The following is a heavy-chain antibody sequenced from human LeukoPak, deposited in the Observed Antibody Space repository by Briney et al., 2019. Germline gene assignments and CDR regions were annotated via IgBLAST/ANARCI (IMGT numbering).Heavy chain of an antibody. V-gene: IGHV3-66*01. CDR2: IYSGGST. CDR3: ANSKLHYYFYYYVDV. Sequence: GGSLRLSCAASGFTVSSNYMSWVRQAPGKGLEWVSVIYSGGSTYYADSVKGRFTISRDNSKNTLYLQMSSLRAEDTAVYYCANSKLHYYFYYYVDVWGEGTTVTVSS. CDR1: GFTVSSNY. D-gene: IGHD4-23*01. J-gene: IGHJ6*03.